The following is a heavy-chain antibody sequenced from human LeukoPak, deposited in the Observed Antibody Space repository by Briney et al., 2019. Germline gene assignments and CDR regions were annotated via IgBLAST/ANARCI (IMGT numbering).Heavy chain of an antibody. CDR1: GYTFTKYD. V-gene: IGHV1-8*03. CDR2: MDPNTDNT. J-gene: IGHJ6*03. CDR3: ARGVNLGDMDV. Sequence: GASVKVSCKASGYTFTKYDIHWVRQATGQGLEWMAWMDPNTDNTAYAQEFQGRVTIPRNTSISTAYMELRSLRSEDTAVYYCARGVNLGDMDVWGKGTTVTVSS. D-gene: IGHD1-14*01.